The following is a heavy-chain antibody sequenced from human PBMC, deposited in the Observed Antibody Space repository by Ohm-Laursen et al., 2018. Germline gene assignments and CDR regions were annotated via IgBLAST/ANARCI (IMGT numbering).Heavy chain of an antibody. Sequence: GSLRLSCTASGFTLSSYDMNWVRQAPGKGLEWISYISETGSHIYDADSMRGRFTVARDNAKNLLYLQLNSLRAEDTAVYYCARDSSRRAREGGMDVWGQGTMVTVSS. CDR2: ISETGSHI. CDR1: GFTLSSYD. V-gene: IGHV3-21*01. CDR3: ARDSSRRAREGGMDV. D-gene: IGHD6-6*01. J-gene: IGHJ6*02.